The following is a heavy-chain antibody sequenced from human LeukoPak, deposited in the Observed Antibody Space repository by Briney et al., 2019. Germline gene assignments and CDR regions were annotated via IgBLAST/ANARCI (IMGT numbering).Heavy chain of an antibody. CDR3: ARVRLADERAWAY. CDR2: ITPKSGDT. V-gene: IGHV1-2*02. Sequence: AASVKVSCKASGYTFSDFYIHWVRHAPGQGLEYVGWITPKSGDTYSPQRFQGRVTMTRDASISTAYMELSSLRSDDTAVYFCARVRLADERAWAYWGQGTLVTVSS. J-gene: IGHJ4*02. D-gene: IGHD3-3*02. CDR1: GYTFSDFY.